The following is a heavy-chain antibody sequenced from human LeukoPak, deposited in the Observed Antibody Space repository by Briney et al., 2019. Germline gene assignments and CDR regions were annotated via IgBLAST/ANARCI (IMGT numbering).Heavy chain of an antibody. CDR3: ARVVVVAATLDY. D-gene: IGHD2-15*01. Sequence: GSLRLSCAASGFTFSSYAMHWVRQAPGKGLEWVAVISYDGSNKYYADSVKGRFTISRDNSKNTLYLQMNSLRAEDTAVYYCARVVVVAATLDYWGQGTLVTVSS. CDR2: ISYDGSNK. CDR1: GFTFSSYA. V-gene: IGHV3-30-3*01. J-gene: IGHJ4*02.